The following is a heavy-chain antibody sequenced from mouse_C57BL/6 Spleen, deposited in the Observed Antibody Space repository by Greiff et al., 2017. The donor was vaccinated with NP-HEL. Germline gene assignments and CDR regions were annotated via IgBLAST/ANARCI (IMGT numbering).Heavy chain of an antibody. J-gene: IGHJ4*01. V-gene: IGHV5-17*01. CDR1: GFTFSDYG. CDR2: ISSGSSTI. D-gene: IGHD1-1*01. Sequence: EVQLVESGGGLVKPGGSLKLSCAASGFTFSDYGMHWVRQAPEKGLEWVAYISSGSSTIYYADTVKGRFTISRDNAKNTLFLQMTSLRSEDTAMYYCARERGFITTVAPYAMDYWGQGTSVTVSS. CDR3: ARERGFITTVAPYAMDY.